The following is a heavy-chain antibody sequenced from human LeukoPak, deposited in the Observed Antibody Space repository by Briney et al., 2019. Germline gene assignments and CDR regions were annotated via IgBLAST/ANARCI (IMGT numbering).Heavy chain of an antibody. D-gene: IGHD2-2*01. V-gene: IGHV3-49*05. CDR1: GFTFGDYA. J-gene: IGHJ4*02. CDR3: TRDCSSTSCSNPPDY. Sequence: KPGRSLRLSCTASGFTFGDYAMSWFRQAPGKGLEWVGFIRSKAYGGTTEYAASVKGRFTISRDDSKSVAYLQMNSLKTEDTAVYYCTRDCSSTSCSNPPDYWGQGTLVTVSS. CDR2: IRSKAYGGTT.